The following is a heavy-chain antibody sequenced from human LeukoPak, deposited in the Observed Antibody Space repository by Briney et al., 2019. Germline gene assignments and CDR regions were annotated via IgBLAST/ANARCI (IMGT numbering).Heavy chain of an antibody. CDR2: IYSGGST. CDR1: GFTVSSNY. CDR3: ARAPGSSWYNFYFDY. Sequence: GGSLRLSCAASGFTVSSNYMSWVRQAPGKGLEWVSVIYSGGSTYYADSVKGRFTISRDNSKNTLYLQMNSLRAEDTAVYYCARAPGSSWYNFYFDYWGQGTLVTVSS. J-gene: IGHJ4*02. V-gene: IGHV3-53*01. D-gene: IGHD6-13*01.